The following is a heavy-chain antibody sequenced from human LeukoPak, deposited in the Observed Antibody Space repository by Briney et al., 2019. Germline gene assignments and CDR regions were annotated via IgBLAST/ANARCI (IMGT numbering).Heavy chain of an antibody. Sequence: PGGSLRLSCAASGFTFSSYEMNWVRQAPGKGLEWVSYISSSSSTKYYPDSVKGRFTISRDNAKNSLFLQMNSLRAEDTAVYYCARDSYYFDGSGHMGYFDYWGQGTLVTVSS. CDR3: ARDSYYFDGSGHMGYFDY. D-gene: IGHD3-22*01. V-gene: IGHV3-48*03. J-gene: IGHJ4*02. CDR1: GFTFSSYE. CDR2: ISSSSSTK.